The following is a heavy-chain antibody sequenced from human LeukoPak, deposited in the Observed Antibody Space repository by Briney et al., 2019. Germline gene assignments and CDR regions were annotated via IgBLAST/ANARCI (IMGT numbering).Heavy chain of an antibody. Sequence: KPSETLSLTCTVSGGSINGNTYYWGWIRQPPGKGLEWIGTIYYSGNIYYNPSLKSRATISVDTSKNQFSLKLSSVTAADTAVYYCARHTQSRGRFDYWGQGTPVSVSS. V-gene: IGHV4-39*01. CDR1: GGSINGNTYY. J-gene: IGHJ4*02. D-gene: IGHD3-10*01. CDR3: ARHTQSRGRFDY. CDR2: IYYSGNI.